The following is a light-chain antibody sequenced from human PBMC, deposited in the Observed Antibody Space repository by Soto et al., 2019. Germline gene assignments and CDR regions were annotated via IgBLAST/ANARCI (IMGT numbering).Light chain of an antibody. J-gene: IGLJ1*01. Sequence: QSVLTQPASVSGPPGQSITISCTGTSSDVGGYNSVSWYQQHPGKAPKLMIYEVSNRPSGVSNRFSGSKSGNTASLTISGLQAEDESDYYCSSYRSSSTPYYVFGTGTKVTVL. CDR2: EVS. CDR3: SSYRSSSTPYYV. V-gene: IGLV2-14*03. CDR1: SSDVGGYNS.